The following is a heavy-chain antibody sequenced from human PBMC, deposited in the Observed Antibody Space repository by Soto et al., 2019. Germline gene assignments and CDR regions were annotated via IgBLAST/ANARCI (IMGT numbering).Heavy chain of an antibody. D-gene: IGHD2-15*01. Sequence: HPGGCLRLACAAAGFTFSNYSVTWVRQAPGGGLGWVANRKADGSAKYSVDSVEGRFTISRDNAKNSLFLQMYGLRVEDTAVYYCARALGRARVGFYYGLDVWGQGTTVTVSS. CDR3: ARALGRARVGFYYGLDV. J-gene: IGHJ6*02. CDR2: RKADGSAK. CDR1: GFTFSNYS. V-gene: IGHV3-7*01.